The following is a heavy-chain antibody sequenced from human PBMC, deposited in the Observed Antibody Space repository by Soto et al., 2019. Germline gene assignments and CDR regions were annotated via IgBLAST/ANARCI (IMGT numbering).Heavy chain of an antibody. CDR3: ARDQGPAAREDDYYYYYMDV. J-gene: IGHJ6*03. V-gene: IGHV3-33*01. Sequence: GGSLRLSCAASGFTFSSYGMHWVRQAPGKGLEWVAVIWYDGSNKCYADSVKGRFTISRDNSKNTLYLQMNSLRAEDTAVYYCARDQGPAAREDDYYYYYMDVWGKGTTVTVSS. D-gene: IGHD2-2*01. CDR2: IWYDGSNK. CDR1: GFTFSSYG.